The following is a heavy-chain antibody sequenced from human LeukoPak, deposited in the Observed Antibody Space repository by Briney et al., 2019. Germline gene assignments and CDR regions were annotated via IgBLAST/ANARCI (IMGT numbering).Heavy chain of an antibody. CDR2: IYSDGTT. Sequence: PGGSLRLSCAASGFTVSSNYMSWVRQAPGKGLEWVSIIYSDGTTYYADSVEGRFVISRDDSKNTLYMHLNSLRSEDTAVYYCARGSPSSGWYWYVEYWGQGTLVSVSS. D-gene: IGHD3-22*01. V-gene: IGHV3-53*05. J-gene: IGHJ4*02. CDR1: GFTVSSNY. CDR3: ARGSPSSGWYWYVEY.